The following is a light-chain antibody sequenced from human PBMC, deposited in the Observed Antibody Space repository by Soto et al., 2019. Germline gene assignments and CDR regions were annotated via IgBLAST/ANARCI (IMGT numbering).Light chain of an antibody. CDR1: SSDVGGYNY. CDR3: SSYTSSSTQV. CDR2: DVS. J-gene: IGLJ1*01. Sequence: QSVLTQPVSVSGSPGQSITISCTGTSSDVGGYNYVSWYQQHPGKAPKLMIYDVSNRPSGVSNRFSGSKSGNTASLTISGLQAEDEADYYCSSYTSSSTQVFGTGTKVTV. V-gene: IGLV2-14*01.